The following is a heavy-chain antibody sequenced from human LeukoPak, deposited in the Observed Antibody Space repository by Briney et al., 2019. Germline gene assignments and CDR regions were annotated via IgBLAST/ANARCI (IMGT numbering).Heavy chain of an antibody. D-gene: IGHD5-18*01. CDR2: IYYSGST. CDR3: ARDGSPIARVTPGNAFDI. CDR1: GGSISSSSYY. Sequence: PSETLSLTCTVSGGSISSSSYYWGWIRQPPGKGLEWIGSIYYSGSTYYNPSLKSRVTISVDTSKNQFSLKLSSVTAADTAVYYCARDGSPIARVTPGNAFDIWGQGTMVTVSS. J-gene: IGHJ3*02. V-gene: IGHV4-39*07.